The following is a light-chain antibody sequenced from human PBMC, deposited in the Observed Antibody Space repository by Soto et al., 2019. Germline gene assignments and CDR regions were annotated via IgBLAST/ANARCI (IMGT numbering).Light chain of an antibody. J-gene: IGKJ1*01. CDR2: GAS. CDR1: QSVSSSY. Sequence: ETELTQSPGTLSLSPGERATLSCRASQSVSSSYLAWYQQKPGQAPRLLIYGASSRAAGIPDRFSGSGSGTDFTLTISRLEPEDFAVYYCQQYGSSRWTFGQGTKVDI. V-gene: IGKV3-20*01. CDR3: QQYGSSRWT.